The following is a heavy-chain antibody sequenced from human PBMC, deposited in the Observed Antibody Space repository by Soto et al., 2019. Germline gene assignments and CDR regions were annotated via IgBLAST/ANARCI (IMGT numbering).Heavy chain of an antibody. Sequence: SETLSLTCTVSGGSISSYYWSWIRQPPGKGLEWIGYIYYSGSTNYNPSLKSRVTISVDTSKNQFSLKLSSVTAADTAVYYCARATRGYSYGSIDYWGQGTLVTVSS. CDR1: GGSISSYY. D-gene: IGHD5-18*01. J-gene: IGHJ4*02. CDR2: IYYSGST. V-gene: IGHV4-59*01. CDR3: ARATRGYSYGSIDY.